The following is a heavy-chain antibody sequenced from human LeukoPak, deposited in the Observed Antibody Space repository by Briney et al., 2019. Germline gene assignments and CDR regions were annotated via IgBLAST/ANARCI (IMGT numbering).Heavy chain of an antibody. Sequence: GGSLRLSCAASGFTFSSYSMNWVRQAPGKGLEWVSSISSSSSYIYYADSVKGRLTISRDNAKNSLYLQMNSLRAEDTAVYYCARGSWQWLVFDYWGQGTLVTVSS. V-gene: IGHV3-21*01. CDR2: ISSSSSYI. CDR3: ARGSWQWLVFDY. D-gene: IGHD6-19*01. CDR1: GFTFSSYS. J-gene: IGHJ4*02.